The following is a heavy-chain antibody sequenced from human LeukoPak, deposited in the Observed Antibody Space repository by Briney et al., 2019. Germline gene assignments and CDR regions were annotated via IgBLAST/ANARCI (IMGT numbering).Heavy chain of an antibody. V-gene: IGHV3-21*01. J-gene: IGHJ6*04. CDR3: AELGITMIGGV. CDR2: ISSSSSYI. D-gene: IGHD3-10*02. CDR1: GFTFSSYS. Sequence: PGGSLRLSCAASGFTFSSYSMNWVRQAPGQGLEWVSSISSSSSYIYYADSVKGRFTISRDNATNSLYLQMNSLRAEATAVYYCAELGITMIGGVWGKGTTVTISS.